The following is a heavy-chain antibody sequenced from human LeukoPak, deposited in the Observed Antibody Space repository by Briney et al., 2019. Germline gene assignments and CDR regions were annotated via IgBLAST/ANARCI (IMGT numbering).Heavy chain of an antibody. Sequence: TGGSLRLSCAASGFTFSSYGMHWVRQAPGKGLEWVAVISYVGSNKYYADSVKGRFTISRDNSKNTLYLQMNSLRAEDTAVYYCAKDSSGWYVIYYYYGMDVWGQGTTVTVSS. CDR2: ISYVGSNK. D-gene: IGHD6-19*01. J-gene: IGHJ6*02. CDR1: GFTFSSYG. CDR3: AKDSSGWYVIYYYYGMDV. V-gene: IGHV3-30*18.